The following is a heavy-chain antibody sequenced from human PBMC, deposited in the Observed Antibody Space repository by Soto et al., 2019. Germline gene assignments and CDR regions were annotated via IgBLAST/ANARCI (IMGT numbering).Heavy chain of an antibody. Sequence: SETLSLTCAVYGGSFSGYYWSWIRQPPGKGLEWIGEINHSGSTNYNPSLKSRVTISVDTSKNQFSLKLSSVTAADTAVYYCARGVDTAMVRYYYYMDVWGKGTTVTVSS. CDR3: ARGVDTAMVRYYYYMDV. V-gene: IGHV4-34*01. J-gene: IGHJ6*03. CDR2: INHSGST. D-gene: IGHD5-18*01. CDR1: GGSFSGYY.